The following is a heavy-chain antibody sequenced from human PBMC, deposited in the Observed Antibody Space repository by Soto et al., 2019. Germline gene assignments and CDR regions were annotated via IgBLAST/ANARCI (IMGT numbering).Heavy chain of an antibody. V-gene: IGHV1-18*01. CDR1: GYTFTSYG. Sequence: QVHLVQSGAEVKKPGASVKVSCKASGYTFTSYGITWVRQAPGQGLEWMGWISAHNGNTDYAQQLQGRVIVTRDTSTSTAYMALRSLISDDTAVYYCARVRYGDYWGQGALVTVSS. J-gene: IGHJ4*02. CDR3: ARVRYGDY. D-gene: IGHD1-1*01. CDR2: ISAHNGNT.